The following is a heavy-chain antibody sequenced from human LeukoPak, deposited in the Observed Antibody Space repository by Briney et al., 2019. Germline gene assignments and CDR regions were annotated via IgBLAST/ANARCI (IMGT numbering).Heavy chain of an antibody. Sequence: PSETLSLTCTVSGGSISSYYWSWIRQPPGKGLEWIGYIYTSGSTNYNPSLKSRVTISVDTSKNQFSLKLSSVTAADTAVYYCARQGEWLVPHFDYWGQGTLVTVSS. V-gene: IGHV4-4*09. CDR2: IYTSGST. J-gene: IGHJ4*02. D-gene: IGHD6-19*01. CDR1: GGSISSYY. CDR3: ARQGEWLVPHFDY.